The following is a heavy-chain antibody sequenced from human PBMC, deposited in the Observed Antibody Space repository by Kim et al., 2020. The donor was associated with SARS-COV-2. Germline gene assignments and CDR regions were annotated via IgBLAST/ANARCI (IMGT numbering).Heavy chain of an antibody. J-gene: IGHJ1*01. V-gene: IGHV1-8*01. CDR3: NPNTVTTRYFQH. D-gene: IGHD4-17*01. Sequence: GYAQKFQGRVSMTRNTSISTAYMELSSLRSEDTAVYYCNPNTVTTRYFQHWGQGTLVTVSS.